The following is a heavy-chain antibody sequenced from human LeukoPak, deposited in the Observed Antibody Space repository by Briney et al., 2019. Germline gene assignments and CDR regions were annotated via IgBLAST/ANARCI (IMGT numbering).Heavy chain of an antibody. V-gene: IGHV4-30-4*07. D-gene: IGHD3-10*01. CDR1: GGSISSGGYS. J-gene: IGHJ6*03. Sequence: SETLSLTCAVSGGSISSGGYSWSWIRQPPGKGLEWIGYIYYSGSTYYNPSLKSRVTISVGTSKNQFSLKLSSVTAADTAVYYCARGPITMVRGVPPYYYYMDVWGKGTTVTVSS. CDR3: ARGPITMVRGVPPYYYYMDV. CDR2: IYYSGST.